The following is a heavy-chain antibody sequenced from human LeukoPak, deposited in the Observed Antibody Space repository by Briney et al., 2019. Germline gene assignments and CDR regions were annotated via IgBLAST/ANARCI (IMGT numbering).Heavy chain of an antibody. Sequence: SETLSLTCAVYGGSFSGYYWSWIRQPPGKGLEWIGEINHSGSTNYNPSLKSRVTISVDTSKNQFSLKLRSVTAADTAVYYCARGLIKGIAVAGTGWGQGTLVTVSS. D-gene: IGHD6-19*01. V-gene: IGHV4-34*01. CDR1: GGSFSGYY. J-gene: IGHJ4*02. CDR2: INHSGST. CDR3: ARGLIKGIAVAGTG.